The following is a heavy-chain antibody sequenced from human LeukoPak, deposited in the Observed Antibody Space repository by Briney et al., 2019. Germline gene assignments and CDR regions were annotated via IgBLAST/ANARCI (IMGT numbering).Heavy chain of an antibody. Sequence: SETLSLTCAVSGGSISSSSYYWDWIRQPPGKGLEWIASIYYSGSTYYTPSLKSRVTISVDTSKNQFSLKLSSVTAADTAVYYCARVEMATSDFDYWGQGTLVTVSS. V-gene: IGHV4-39*01. CDR1: GGSISSSSYY. CDR3: ARVEMATSDFDY. J-gene: IGHJ4*02. D-gene: IGHD5-24*01. CDR2: IYYSGST.